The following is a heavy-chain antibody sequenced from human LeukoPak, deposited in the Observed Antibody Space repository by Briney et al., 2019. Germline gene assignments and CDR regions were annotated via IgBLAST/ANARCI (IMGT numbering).Heavy chain of an antibody. Sequence: GGSLRLSCAASGFTFSSYEMNWVRQAPGKGLEWVSYISSSGSTIYYADSVKGRFTISRDNAKNSLYLQMNSLRAEDTAVYYCAREAFNGAFDYWGQGTLVTVSS. V-gene: IGHV3-48*03. D-gene: IGHD3-10*01. CDR2: ISSSGSTI. CDR1: GFTFSSYE. CDR3: AREAFNGAFDY. J-gene: IGHJ4*02.